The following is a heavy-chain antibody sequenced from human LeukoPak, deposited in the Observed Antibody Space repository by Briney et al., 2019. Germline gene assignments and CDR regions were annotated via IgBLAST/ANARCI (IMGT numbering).Heavy chain of an antibody. CDR2: IKQDGSEK. CDR3: ARDSTDWRYYYYYMDV. V-gene: IGHV3-7*01. CDR1: GFTFSSYW. Sequence: PGGSLRLSCAASGFTFSSYWMSWVRQAPGKGLEWVANIKQDGSEKYYVDSVKGRFTISSDNAKNSLYLQMNSLRAEDTAVYYCARDSTDWRYYYYYMDVWGKGTTVTVSS. J-gene: IGHJ6*03. D-gene: IGHD2-21*01.